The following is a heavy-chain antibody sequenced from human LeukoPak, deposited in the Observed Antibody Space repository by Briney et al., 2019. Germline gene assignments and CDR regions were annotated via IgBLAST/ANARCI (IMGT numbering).Heavy chain of an antibody. V-gene: IGHV4-31*03. Sequence: SEPLSLTCSVSGDSISSGGYYWHWIRKHPEKGLEWIGYIYSTGTTYYNPSLTSRLTMSLDTSKNQFSLKVTSVTAADTAVYFCARDRPDTTSPTTVGRFDPWGQGTLVTVSS. CDR1: GDSISSGGYY. CDR3: ARDRPDTTSPTTVGRFDP. CDR2: IYSTGTT. J-gene: IGHJ5*02. D-gene: IGHD1-26*01.